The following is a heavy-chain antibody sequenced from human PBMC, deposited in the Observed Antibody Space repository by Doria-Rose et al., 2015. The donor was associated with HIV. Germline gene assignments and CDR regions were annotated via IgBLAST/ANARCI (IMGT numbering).Heavy chain of an antibody. Sequence: QVQLQESGPGVVKPSQTLSLTCTVSGGSIGSGSYYWSWIRQPAGKGLEWIGRTYIRGSTDYNPSLQSRVTISVDTSKNQFSLEVNSVTAADTAVYYCARTANWNDGRVDPWGQGTSAIVSS. D-gene: IGHD1-20*01. CDR3: ARTANWNDGRVDP. CDR2: TYIRGST. J-gene: IGHJ5*02. V-gene: IGHV4-61*02. CDR1: GGSIGSGSYY.